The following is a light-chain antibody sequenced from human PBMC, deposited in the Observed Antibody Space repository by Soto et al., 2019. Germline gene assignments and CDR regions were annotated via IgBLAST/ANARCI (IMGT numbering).Light chain of an antibody. V-gene: IGKV3-11*01. Sequence: EIVLTQSPATLSLSPGERATLSCRASESVSSYLAWYQQKPGQAPRLLIYDASNRATGIPARFSGSGSGTDFTLTISSLEPEDFAFYYCQQRSNWPRTFGQGTNVEIK. CDR1: ESVSSY. CDR3: QQRSNWPRT. J-gene: IGKJ1*01. CDR2: DAS.